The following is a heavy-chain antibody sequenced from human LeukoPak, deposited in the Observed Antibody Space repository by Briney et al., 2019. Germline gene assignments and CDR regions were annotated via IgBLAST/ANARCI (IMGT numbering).Heavy chain of an antibody. J-gene: IGHJ4*02. CDR3: ARDTYYYDSSGYFDY. V-gene: IGHV1-18*01. CDR2: ISAYNGNT. CDR1: GGTFSSYA. Sequence: GASVKVSCKASGGTFSSYAISWVRQAPGQGLEWMGWISAYNGNTNYAQKFQGRVTMTTDTSTSTAYMELRSLRSDDTAVYYCARDTYYYDSSGYFDYWGQGTLVTVSS. D-gene: IGHD3-22*01.